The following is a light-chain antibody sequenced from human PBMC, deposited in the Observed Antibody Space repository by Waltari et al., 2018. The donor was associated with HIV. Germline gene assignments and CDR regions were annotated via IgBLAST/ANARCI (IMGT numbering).Light chain of an antibody. CDR1: SSNIGAGYD. CDR2: GYN. V-gene: IGLV1-40*01. J-gene: IGLJ2*01. Sequence: QSVLTQPPSVSGAPGQRVTISCTGSSSNIGAGYDVHWYQQVPGTAPKLLIYGYNNRPSGVPDRFSASKSGASPSLAITGLQAEDEADYYCQSYDSSLTGSVFGGGTKLTVL. CDR3: QSYDSSLTGSV.